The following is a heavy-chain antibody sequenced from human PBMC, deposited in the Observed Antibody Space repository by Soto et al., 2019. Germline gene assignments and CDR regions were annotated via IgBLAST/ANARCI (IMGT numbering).Heavy chain of an antibody. Sequence: ASVKVSCKVSGYTLTELSMHWVRQAPGKGLEWMGGFDPEDGETIYAQKFQGRVTMTEDTSTDTAYMEPSSLRSEDTAVYYCATDQASIYGDYAFDIWGQGTMVTVSS. CDR2: FDPEDGET. D-gene: IGHD4-17*01. CDR1: GYTLTELS. V-gene: IGHV1-24*01. J-gene: IGHJ3*02. CDR3: ATDQASIYGDYAFDI.